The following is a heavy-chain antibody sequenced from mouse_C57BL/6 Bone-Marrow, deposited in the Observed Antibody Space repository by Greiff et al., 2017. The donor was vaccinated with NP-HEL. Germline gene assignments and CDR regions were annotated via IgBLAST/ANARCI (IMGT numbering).Heavy chain of an antibody. V-gene: IGHV1-64*01. CDR2: IHPNSGST. Sequence: QVQLQQPGAELVKPGASVKLSCKASGYTFTSYWMHWVKQRPGQGLEWIGMIHPNSGSTNYNEKFKSKATLTVDKSSSTAYMQLSSLTSEDSAVYYYASEVLWRAFTYFDYWGQGTTLTVSS. CDR3: ASEVLWRAFTYFDY. CDR1: GYTFTSYW. D-gene: IGHD1-1*02. J-gene: IGHJ2*01.